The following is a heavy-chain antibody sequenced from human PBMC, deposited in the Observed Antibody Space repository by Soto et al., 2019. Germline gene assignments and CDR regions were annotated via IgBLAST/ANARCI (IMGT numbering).Heavy chain of an antibody. CDR3: ARGSGSQNWFDP. CDR1: GGSVSSGSYY. J-gene: IGHJ5*02. V-gene: IGHV4-61*01. Sequence: PSETLSLTCTVSGGSVSSGSYYRSWIRQPPGKGLEWIGYIYYSGSTNYNPSLKSRVTISVDTSKNQFSLKLSSVTAADTAVYYCARGSGSQNWFDPWGQGTLVTVSS. CDR2: IYYSGST. D-gene: IGHD1-26*01.